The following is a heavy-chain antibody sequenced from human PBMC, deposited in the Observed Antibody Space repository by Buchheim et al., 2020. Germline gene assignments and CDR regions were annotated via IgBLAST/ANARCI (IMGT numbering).Heavy chain of an antibody. J-gene: IGHJ2*01. Sequence: QITLNESGPTLVKPTETLTLTCTFSGFSLSSSGVGVGWVRQPPGMALEWLALIFWDDDKRYSPSLNRRLTITKDTSKNQVGLTMANMDPMDTATYYCAHSHTNGWRYWYFDLWGRGTL. CDR2: IFWDDDK. V-gene: IGHV2-5*02. CDR3: AHSHTNGWRYWYFDL. CDR1: GFSLSSSGVG. D-gene: IGHD6-19*01.